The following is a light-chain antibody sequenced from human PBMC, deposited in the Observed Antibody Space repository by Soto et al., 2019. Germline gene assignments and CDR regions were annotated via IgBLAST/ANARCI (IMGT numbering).Light chain of an antibody. J-gene: IGLJ1*01. CDR1: SSDVGTYNL. CDR2: EGS. V-gene: IGLV2-23*01. Sequence: QSMLTQPASVSVSPGQSITISCTGTSSDVGTYNLVSWYQQHPGKAPKLMIYEGSKRPSGVSNRFSGSKSGNTASLTISGLQAEDEADYYCCSYAGSSNFYVFGSGTKVTVL. CDR3: CSYAGSSNFYV.